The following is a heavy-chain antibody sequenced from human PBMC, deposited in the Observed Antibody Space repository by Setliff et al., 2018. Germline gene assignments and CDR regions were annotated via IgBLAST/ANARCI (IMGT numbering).Heavy chain of an antibody. CDR2: INPNTGGT. V-gene: IGHV1-2*02. CDR1: GYTFSDYY. J-gene: IGHJ4*02. D-gene: IGHD1-26*01. CDR3: ARDLLGSQGRTFDL. Sequence: GASVKVSCKASGYTFSDYYMHWIRQAPGQGPEWMGCINPNTGGTRFAQKFQFGVTMTADKAITTAYMELTRLTSDDTAMYYCARDLLGSQGRTFDLWGQGTLVTAPQ.